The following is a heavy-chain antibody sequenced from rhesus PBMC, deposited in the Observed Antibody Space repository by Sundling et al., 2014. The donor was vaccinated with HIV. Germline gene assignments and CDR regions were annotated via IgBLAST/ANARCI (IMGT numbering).Heavy chain of an antibody. Sequence: QLQLQESGPGLVIPSETLSLTCAVSGGSISSNFWNWIRQAPGKGLEWIGHIYGSSATTNYNPSLKSRVTISADTSKNQFSLKLSSVTAADTAVYYCARRGYSYSYPNFDYWGQGVLVTVSS. CDR1: GGSISSNF. D-gene: IGHD5-12*01. V-gene: IGHV4-147*01. CDR3: ARRGYSYSYPNFDY. J-gene: IGHJ4*01. CDR2: IYGSSATT.